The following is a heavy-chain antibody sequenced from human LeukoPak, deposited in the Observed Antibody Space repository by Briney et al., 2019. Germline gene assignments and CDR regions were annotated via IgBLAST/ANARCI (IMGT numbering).Heavy chain of an antibody. D-gene: IGHD3-10*01. Sequence: GGSLRLSCAASGFTFSSYAMSWVRQAPGKGLEWVPGISGSGGSTYYADSVKGRFTISRDNSQNTLYLQMNSLRAEDTAVYYCAKGERITMVRGVINTEYFQHWGQGTLVTVSS. CDR3: AKGERITMVRGVINTEYFQH. J-gene: IGHJ1*01. CDR2: ISGSGGST. CDR1: GFTFSSYA. V-gene: IGHV3-23*01.